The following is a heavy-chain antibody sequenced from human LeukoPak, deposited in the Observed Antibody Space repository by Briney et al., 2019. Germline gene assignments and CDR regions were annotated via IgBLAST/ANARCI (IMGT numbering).Heavy chain of an antibody. CDR1: GFTFSSYA. D-gene: IGHD2/OR15-2a*01. CDR2: ISYDGRSN. Sequence: PGRSLRLSCAASGFTFSSYAMHWVRQAPGKGLEWVAVISYDGRSNNYADSVKGRFTISRDNSKNTIYLQMNSLRVEDTAVYYCARDNYFFDYWGQGTLVTISS. V-gene: IGHV3-30-3*01. J-gene: IGHJ4*02. CDR3: ARDNYFFDY.